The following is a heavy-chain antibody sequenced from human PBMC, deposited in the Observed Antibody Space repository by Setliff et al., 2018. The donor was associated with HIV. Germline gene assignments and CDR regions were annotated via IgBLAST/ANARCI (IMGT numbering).Heavy chain of an antibody. CDR1: GDTFPKYY. V-gene: IGHV1-46*01. Sequence: ASVKVSCKAPGDTFPKYYLHWVRQAPGQGLEWMGIINPNGGRTTYAQKFQGSVTMTRATSTSTVYMELSSLTSEDTAVYFCARGSRITVVSVLIYSRFDYWGQGTLVTVSS. CDR2: INPNGGRT. D-gene: IGHD3-3*01. J-gene: IGHJ4*02. CDR3: ARGSRITVVSVLIYSRFDY.